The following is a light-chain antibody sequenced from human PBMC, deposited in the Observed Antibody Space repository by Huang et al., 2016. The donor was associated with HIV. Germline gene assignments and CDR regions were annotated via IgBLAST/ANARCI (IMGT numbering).Light chain of an antibody. J-gene: IGKJ2*01. V-gene: IGKV3-15*01. Sequence: EIVLTQSPATLSVSPGERAALSCRASQSLGGNVAWYQQKPGQAPRPLIYGASTRATGIPARFSGNGSGTEFTLTISSLQSEDLAVYYCQQYNTWPPRYTFGQGTKLDIK. CDR2: GAS. CDR3: QQYNTWPPRYT. CDR1: QSLGGN.